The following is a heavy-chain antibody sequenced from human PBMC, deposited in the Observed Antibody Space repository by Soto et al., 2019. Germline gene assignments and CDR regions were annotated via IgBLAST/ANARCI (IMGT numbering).Heavy chain of an antibody. CDR2: IYYSGST. CDR3: ARHFLGAAVAGTGDY. J-gene: IGHJ4*02. D-gene: IGHD6-19*01. Sequence: QLQLQESGPGLVKPSETLSLTCTVSGGSISSSSYYWGWIRQPPGKGLEWIGSIYYSGSTYYNPSLKSRVTISVDTSKNQFSLKLSSVTAADTAVYYCARHFLGAAVAGTGDYWGQGTLVTVSS. V-gene: IGHV4-39*01. CDR1: GGSISSSSYY.